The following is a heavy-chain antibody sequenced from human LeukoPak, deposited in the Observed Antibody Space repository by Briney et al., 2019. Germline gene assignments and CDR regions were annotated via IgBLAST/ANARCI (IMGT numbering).Heavy chain of an antibody. CDR2: INPNTGGT. CDR3: ARGPHYYDPPDY. CDR1: GYTFADYY. D-gene: IGHD3-22*01. J-gene: IGHJ4*02. Sequence: ASVKASCKASGYTFADYYIHWVRQAPGQGLEWMGLINPNTGGTNYAQKFQGRVTMTRDTSISTAYMELSRLGSDDTAVYYCARGPHYYDPPDYWGQGTLVTVSS. V-gene: IGHV1-2*02.